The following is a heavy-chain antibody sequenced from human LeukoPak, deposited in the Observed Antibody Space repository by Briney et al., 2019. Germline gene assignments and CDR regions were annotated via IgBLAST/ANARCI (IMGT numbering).Heavy chain of an antibody. D-gene: IGHD1-26*01. CDR1: GFTFSSYS. V-gene: IGHV3-48*01. CDR2: ISSSSSTI. Sequence: GGSLRLSCAASGFTFSSYSMNWVRQAPGKGLEWVSYISSSSSTIYYADSVKGRFTISRDNAKNPLYLQMNSLRAEDTAVYYCARDEWELPLDYWGQGTLVTVSS. CDR3: ARDEWELPLDY. J-gene: IGHJ4*02.